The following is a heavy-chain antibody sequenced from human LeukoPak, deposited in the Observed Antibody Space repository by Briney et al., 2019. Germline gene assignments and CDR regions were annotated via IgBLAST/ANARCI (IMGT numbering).Heavy chain of an antibody. Sequence: SETLSLTCTVSGGSISSYYWSWIRQPPGKGLEFIGYIYYTGSTNYNPSLKSRVTISVDTSNYQFSLSLSSVTAADTAVYYCARRAPTSAFDIWGQGTVVTVSS. D-gene: IGHD1-26*01. J-gene: IGHJ3*02. CDR3: ARRAPTSAFDI. CDR1: GGSISSYY. CDR2: IYYTGST. V-gene: IGHV4-59*08.